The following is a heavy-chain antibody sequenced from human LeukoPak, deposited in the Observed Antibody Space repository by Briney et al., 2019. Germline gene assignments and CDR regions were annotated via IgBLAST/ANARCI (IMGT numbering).Heavy chain of an antibody. D-gene: IGHD3-3*01. V-gene: IGHV4-34*01. CDR3: ARGFFSHYDFWSGYSRPHAFDI. J-gene: IGHJ3*02. Sequence: PSETLSLTCAVYGVSFSGYYWSWIRQPPGKGLEWIGEINHSGSTNYNPSLKSRVTISVDTSKNQFSLKLSSVTAADTAVYYCARGFFSHYDFWSGYSRPHAFDIWGQGTMVTVSS. CDR1: GVSFSGYY. CDR2: INHSGST.